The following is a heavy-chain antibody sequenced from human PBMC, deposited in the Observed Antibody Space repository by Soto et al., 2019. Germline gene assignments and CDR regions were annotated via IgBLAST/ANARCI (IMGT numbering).Heavy chain of an antibody. CDR3: ARGDTVPTFLYYYYGMDV. J-gene: IGHJ6*02. D-gene: IGHD4-17*01. Sequence: QVQLVQSGAEVKKPGSSVKVSCKASGGTFSSYAISWVRQAPGQGLEWMGGIIPIFGTANYAQKFQGRVTITADEATSTAYMELSSLRSEATSVYYCARGDTVPTFLYYYYGMDVWGQGTTVTVSS. V-gene: IGHV1-69*12. CDR1: GGTFSSYA. CDR2: IIPIFGTA.